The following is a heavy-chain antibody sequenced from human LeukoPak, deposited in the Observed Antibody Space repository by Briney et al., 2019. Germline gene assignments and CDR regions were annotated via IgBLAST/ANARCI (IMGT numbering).Heavy chain of an antibody. Sequence: PGGSLRLSCAASGFTFRSYAMHWVRQAPGRGLEWVAAIWYDGSNKYYADSVRGRFTISRDNSKNTLYLQMNSLRAEDTAVYYCARDLIVGATGWFDPWGQGTLVTVSS. V-gene: IGHV3-33*01. CDR2: IWYDGSNK. CDR1: GFTFRSYA. CDR3: ARDLIVGATGWFDP. J-gene: IGHJ5*02. D-gene: IGHD1-26*01.